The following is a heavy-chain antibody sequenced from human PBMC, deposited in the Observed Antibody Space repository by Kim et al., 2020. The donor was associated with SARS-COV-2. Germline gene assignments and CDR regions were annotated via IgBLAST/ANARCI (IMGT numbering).Heavy chain of an antibody. J-gene: IGHJ4*02. Sequence: GGSLRLSCAASGFTFSSYAMSWVRQAPGKGLEWVSATSGSGGSTYYADSVKGRFTITRDNSKNTLYLQMNSLRAGDTAVHYCAEDLRPGDGKVATCGPALVYFDYWGQGTLVTVSS. V-gene: IGHV3-23*01. D-gene: IGHD2-21*02. CDR2: TSGSGGST. CDR1: GFTFSSYA. CDR3: AEDLRPGDGKVATCGPALVYFDY.